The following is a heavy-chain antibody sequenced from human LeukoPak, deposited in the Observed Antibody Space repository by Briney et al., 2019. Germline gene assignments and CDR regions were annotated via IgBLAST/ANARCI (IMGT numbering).Heavy chain of an antibody. CDR1: GYTFTSYD. CDR3: ATRSGGRTNPPGDAFDI. D-gene: IGHD2-15*01. Sequence: EASVKVSCKASGYTFTSYDINWVRQATGQGLEWMGWMNPNSGNTGYAQKFQGRVTMTRNTSISTAYMELSSLRSEDTAVYYCATRSGGRTNPPGDAFDIWGQGTMVTVSS. V-gene: IGHV1-8*01. CDR2: MNPNSGNT. J-gene: IGHJ3*02.